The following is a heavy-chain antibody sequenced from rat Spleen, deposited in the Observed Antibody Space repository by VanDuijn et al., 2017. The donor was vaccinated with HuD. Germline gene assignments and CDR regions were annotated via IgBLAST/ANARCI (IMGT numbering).Heavy chain of an antibody. CDR2: ITNTGGST. CDR3: VREELGVDY. CDR1: GFPFSDYW. J-gene: IGHJ2*01. D-gene: IGHD3-6*01. V-gene: IGHV5-31*01. Sequence: EVQLVESGGGLVLPGRSLKLSCVASGFPFSDYWMTWIRQVPGKGPEWIASITNTGGSTYYPDSVEGRFTISRDNAQNTLFLQMSKLGSEDTAIYYCVREELGVDYWGQGVMVTVSS.